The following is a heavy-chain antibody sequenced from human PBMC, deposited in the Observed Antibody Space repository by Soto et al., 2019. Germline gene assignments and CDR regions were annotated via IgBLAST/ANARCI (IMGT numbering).Heavy chain of an antibody. J-gene: IGHJ3*02. Sequence: QVQLVQSGAEVKKPGSSVKVSCKASGGTFSSYTISWVRQAPGQGLEWMGRIIPILGIANYAQKFQGRVTITADKSTSTAYMELSSLRSEDRAVYYCAREEGLGIPNAFDIWGQGTMVTVSS. CDR3: AREEGLGIPNAFDI. CDR1: GGTFSSYT. V-gene: IGHV1-69*08. D-gene: IGHD7-27*01. CDR2: IIPILGIA.